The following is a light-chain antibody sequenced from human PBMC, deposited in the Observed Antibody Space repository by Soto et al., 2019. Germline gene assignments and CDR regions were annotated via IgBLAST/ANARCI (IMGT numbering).Light chain of an antibody. CDR3: QQYNSYPRT. V-gene: IGKV1-5*01. CDR1: QSISSW. J-gene: IGKJ1*01. Sequence: DIQMTQSPSTLSASVGDRVTITLRASQSISSWLAWYQQKPGKAPKLLIYDASSLESGVPSRFSGSGSGTEFTLTISSLQPDDSATYYCQQYNSYPRTFGQGTKVDIK. CDR2: DAS.